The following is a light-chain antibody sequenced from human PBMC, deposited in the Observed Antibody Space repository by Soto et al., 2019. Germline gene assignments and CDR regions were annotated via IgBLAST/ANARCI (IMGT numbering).Light chain of an antibody. V-gene: IGKV3-15*01. CDR3: QQYNNWPPA. CDR2: GAS. Sequence: TVMTQSPDTLSVSPGERVTLSCRASQSVNTNLAWYQQKPGQGPRLLVHGASTRATGIPARFSGSGSGTEFALTISSLQSEDFAVYHCQQYNNWPPAFGQGTKVEMK. J-gene: IGKJ1*01. CDR1: QSVNTN.